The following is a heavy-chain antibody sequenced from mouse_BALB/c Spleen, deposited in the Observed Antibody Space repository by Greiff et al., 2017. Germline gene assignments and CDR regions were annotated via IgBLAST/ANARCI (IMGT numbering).Heavy chain of an antibody. CDR1: GFTFSSFG. CDR3: ARSTGTDFDV. J-gene: IGHJ1*01. V-gene: IGHV5-17*02. D-gene: IGHD4-1*01. CDR2: ISSGSSTI. Sequence: EVKVVESGGGLVQPGGSRKLSCAASGFTFSSFGMHWVRQAPEKGLEWVAYISSGSSTIYYADTVKGRFTIPRDNPKNTLCLQMTSLRSEDTAMYYCARSTGTDFDVGGAGTTVTVSS.